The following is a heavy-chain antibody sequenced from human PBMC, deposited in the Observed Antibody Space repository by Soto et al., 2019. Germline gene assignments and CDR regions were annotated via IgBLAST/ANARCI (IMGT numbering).Heavy chain of an antibody. CDR3: ARDHSPLRYFDWLLYPSEPDGMDV. V-gene: IGHV3-30-3*01. J-gene: IGHJ6*02. D-gene: IGHD3-9*01. Sequence: QVQLVESGGGVVQPGRSLRLSCAASGFTFSSYAMHWVRQAPGKGLEWVAVISYDGSNKYYADSVKGRFTISRDNSKNTLYLQMNSLRAEETAVYYCARDHSPLRYFDWLLYPSEPDGMDVWGQGTTVTVSS. CDR1: GFTFSSYA. CDR2: ISYDGSNK.